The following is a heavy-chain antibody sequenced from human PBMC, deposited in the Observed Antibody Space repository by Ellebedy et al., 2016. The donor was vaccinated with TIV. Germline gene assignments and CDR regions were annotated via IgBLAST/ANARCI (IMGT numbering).Heavy chain of an antibody. CDR1: GFTFSSYD. V-gene: IGHV3-13*04. CDR3: TRGYYGMDV. Sequence: GESLKIPXAASGFTFSSYDMHWVRQATGKGLEWVSAIGTAGDTYYPGSVKGRFTISRENAKNSLYLQRNSLRAGDTAVYYCTRGYYGMDVWGQGTTVTASS. CDR2: IGTAGDT. J-gene: IGHJ6*02.